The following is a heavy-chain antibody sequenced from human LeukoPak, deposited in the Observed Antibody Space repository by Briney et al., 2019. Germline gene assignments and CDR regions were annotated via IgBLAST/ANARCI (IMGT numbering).Heavy chain of an antibody. Sequence: GRSLRLSCAPSGFTFSSYGMHWVRQAPGKGLEWVAVISYDGSNKYNADSVKGRFTISRDNSKNTLYLQMNSLRAEDTAVYYCAREFLEWTSDAFDIWGQGTMVTVS. CDR2: ISYDGSNK. CDR1: GFTFSSYG. D-gene: IGHD3-3*01. CDR3: AREFLEWTSDAFDI. J-gene: IGHJ3*02. V-gene: IGHV3-30*03.